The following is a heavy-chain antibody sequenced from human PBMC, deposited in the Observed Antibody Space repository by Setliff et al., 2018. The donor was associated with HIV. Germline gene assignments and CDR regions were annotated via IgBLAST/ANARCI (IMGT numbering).Heavy chain of an antibody. CDR2: INAGNGNT. CDR3: ARVGHSSSYHYYGMDV. V-gene: IGHV1-3*01. J-gene: IGHJ6*02. Sequence: ASVKVSCKASGYTFTNYAMHWVRQAPGQRLEWMGWINAGNGNTKYSQKFQGRVTITRDTSASTAYMELSSLSSEDTAVFYCARVGHSSSYHYYGMDVWGQGTTVTVSS. CDR1: GYTFTNYA. D-gene: IGHD6-13*01.